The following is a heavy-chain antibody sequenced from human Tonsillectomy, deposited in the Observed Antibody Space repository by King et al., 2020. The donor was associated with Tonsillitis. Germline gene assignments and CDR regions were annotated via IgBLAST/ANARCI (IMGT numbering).Heavy chain of an antibody. Sequence: VQLQESGPGLVKPSENLSLTCTVSDDSIRSYYWSWIRQPAGKGLEWIGRIYMSGSTKYNPSLKSRVTMSIDTSKNHFSLKLSSVTAADTAVYYCARVSAARLYWYFDLWGRGTLVTVSS. J-gene: IGHJ2*01. CDR3: ARVSAARLYWYFDL. V-gene: IGHV4-4*07. CDR1: DDSIRSYY. D-gene: IGHD6-6*01. CDR2: IYMSGST.